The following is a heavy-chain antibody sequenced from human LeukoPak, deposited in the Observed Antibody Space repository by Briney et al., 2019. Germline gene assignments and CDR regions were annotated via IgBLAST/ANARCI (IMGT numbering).Heavy chain of an antibody. V-gene: IGHV3-23*01. CDR2: ISGSGGST. Sequence: GTSLRLSCAASGFTFSSYAMSWVRQAPGKGLEWVSAISGSGGSTYYADSVKGRFTISRDNSKNTLYLQMNSLRAEDTAVYYCLTYYYDSSGYTLDYWGQGTLVTVSS. CDR3: LTYYYDSSGYTLDY. CDR1: GFTFSSYA. D-gene: IGHD3-22*01. J-gene: IGHJ4*02.